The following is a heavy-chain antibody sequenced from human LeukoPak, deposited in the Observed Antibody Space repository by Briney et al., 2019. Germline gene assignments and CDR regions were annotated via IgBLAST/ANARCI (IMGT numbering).Heavy chain of an antibody. Sequence: GGSLRLSCAASGLTFSIYGMHWVRQAPGKGLEWVAVIWSDGNNKDYADSVKGRFTISRDNSKNTVYLQMNSMRAEDTAVYYCARGKASGGYSEYGLDAFDIWGQGTMVTVSS. CDR2: IWSDGNNK. CDR1: GLTFSIYG. J-gene: IGHJ3*02. V-gene: IGHV3-33*01. CDR3: ARGKASGGYSEYGLDAFDI. D-gene: IGHD5-12*01.